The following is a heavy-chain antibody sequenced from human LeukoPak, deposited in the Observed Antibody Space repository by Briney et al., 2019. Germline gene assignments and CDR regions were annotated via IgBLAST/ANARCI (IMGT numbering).Heavy chain of an antibody. V-gene: IGHV3-64*01. J-gene: IGHJ3*02. CDR3: ARVDYGDYVAAVDI. CDR1: GFTFSSYA. CDR2: ISSNGGST. Sequence: GGSLRLSCAASGFTFSSYAMHWVRQAPGKGLEYVSAISSNGGSTYYANSVKGRFTISRDNAKNTLYLQMNSLRAEDTAMYHCARVDYGDYVAAVDIWGQGTMVTVFS. D-gene: IGHD4-17*01.